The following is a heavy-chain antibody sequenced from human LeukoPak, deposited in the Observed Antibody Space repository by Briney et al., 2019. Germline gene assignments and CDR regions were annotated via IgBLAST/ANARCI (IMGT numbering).Heavy chain of an antibody. Sequence: PGGSLRLSCAASGFTFNNYAMNWVRQAPGKGLEWVSVISGSGDIIYYADSVKGRFTISRDKSKNTVFLQINSLRAEDTAAYYCARAHSGWSQFDYWGQGTLVTVSS. J-gene: IGHJ4*02. D-gene: IGHD6-19*01. CDR1: GFTFNNYA. V-gene: IGHV3-23*01. CDR3: ARAHSGWSQFDY. CDR2: ISGSGDII.